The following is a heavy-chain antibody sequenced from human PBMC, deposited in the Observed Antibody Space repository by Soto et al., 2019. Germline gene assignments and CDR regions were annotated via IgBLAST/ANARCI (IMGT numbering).Heavy chain of an antibody. CDR1: GFTSSAYW. V-gene: IGHV3-7*01. J-gene: IGHJ5*02. D-gene: IGHD5-18*01. CDR3: SRYSYGLGPWFDP. CDR2: IKQDGSEM. Sequence: GGSLRLSCAASGFTSSAYWMSWFRQAPGRGLEWVANIKQDGSEMYYVDSVKGRFTVSRDNAKNSLYLQMTSLRAEDTALYYCSRYSYGLGPWFDPWGPGILVTVSS.